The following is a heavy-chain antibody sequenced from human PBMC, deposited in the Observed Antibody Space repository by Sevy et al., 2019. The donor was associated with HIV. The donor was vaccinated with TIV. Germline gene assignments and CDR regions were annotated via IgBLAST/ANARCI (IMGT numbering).Heavy chain of an antibody. Sequence: GGSLRLSCAASGFTFNIYEMNWVRQAPGKGLEWVSYISSSFSIYYADSVKGRFTISRDNAKNSLYLQMNSLRAEYTAVYYCTNYVHYWGQGTLVTVSS. V-gene: IGHV3-48*03. J-gene: IGHJ4*02. CDR3: TNYVHY. CDR2: ISSSFSI. CDR1: GFTFNIYE.